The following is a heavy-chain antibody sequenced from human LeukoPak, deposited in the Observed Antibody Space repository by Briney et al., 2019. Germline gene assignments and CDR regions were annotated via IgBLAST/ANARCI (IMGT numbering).Heavy chain of an antibody. Sequence: GSLSLSCAASGFTFSSYAMSWVRQAPGKGLEWVSAISGSGGSTYYADSVKGRFTISRGNSKNTLYLQMNSLRAEDTAVYYCAKRDYDFWSGSSTFDYWGQGTLVTVSS. J-gene: IGHJ4*02. D-gene: IGHD3-3*01. CDR2: ISGSGGST. V-gene: IGHV3-23*01. CDR1: GFTFSSYA. CDR3: AKRDYDFWSGSSTFDY.